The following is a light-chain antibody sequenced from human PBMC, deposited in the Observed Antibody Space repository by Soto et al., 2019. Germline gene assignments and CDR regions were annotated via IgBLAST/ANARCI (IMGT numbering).Light chain of an antibody. V-gene: IGKV1-5*03. CDR2: KAS. J-gene: IGKJ1*01. Sequence: DIQITQSPSTLSGSVGARVTITCRASQTISSWLAWYQQKPGEAPKLLIYKASTLKSGVPSRFSGSGSGTDFTLTISRLEPDDFAAYYCQQYASYSEAFGRGTKVDIK. CDR1: QTISSW. CDR3: QQYASYSEA.